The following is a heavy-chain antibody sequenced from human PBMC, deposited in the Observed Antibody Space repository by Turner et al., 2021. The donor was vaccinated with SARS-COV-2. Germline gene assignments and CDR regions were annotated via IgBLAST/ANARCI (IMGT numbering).Heavy chain of an antibody. Sequence: QVKLQESGPGLLKPSQTLSLTCTVSGGPITSGRSFWTWIRQPAGRGLEWIGRIYTSGNTVGIPDYNPSLKSRVSISVDSSKNQFSLKLTSVTAADTAVYHCAKAVPGSGWFDPWGQGSLVTVSS. J-gene: IGHJ5*02. CDR1: GGPITSGRSF. CDR2: IYTSGNTVGIP. D-gene: IGHD3-10*01. V-gene: IGHV4-61*02. CDR3: AKAVPGSGWFDP.